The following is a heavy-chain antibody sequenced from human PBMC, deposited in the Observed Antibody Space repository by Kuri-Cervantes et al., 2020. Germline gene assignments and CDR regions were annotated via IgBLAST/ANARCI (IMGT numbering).Heavy chain of an antibody. D-gene: IGHD2-21*02. V-gene: IGHV3-9*01. J-gene: IGHJ6*02. CDR3: AKDNDPELLFQVDV. Sequence: GGSLRLSCAASGFTFDDYAMHWVRQAPGKGLEWVSGISWNSGSIGYADSVKGRFTISRDNAKNSLYLQMNSLRAEDTALHYCAKDNDPELLFQVDVWGQGTTVTVSS. CDR2: ISWNSGSI. CDR1: GFTFDDYA.